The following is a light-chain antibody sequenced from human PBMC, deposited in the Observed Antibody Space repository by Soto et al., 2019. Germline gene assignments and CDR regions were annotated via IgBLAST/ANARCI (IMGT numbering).Light chain of an antibody. CDR2: DAS. Sequence: ETVLTQSPGTLSLSPGERATVSCRASQSVSRNIAWYQQKPGQAPRLLISDASTRAAGIPARFSGSGSGTDFTLTIGSLEPEDFAVYYCQQRSNWPPSITFGQGTQLEIK. J-gene: IGKJ5*01. CDR3: QQRSNWPPSIT. V-gene: IGKV3-11*01. CDR1: QSVSRN.